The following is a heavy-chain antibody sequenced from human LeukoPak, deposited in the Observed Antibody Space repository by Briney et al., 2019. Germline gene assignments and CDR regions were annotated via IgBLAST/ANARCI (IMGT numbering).Heavy chain of an antibody. V-gene: IGHV4-59*01. Sequence: GSLRLSCAASGFTFSSYAMSWIRQPPGKGLEWIGYIYYSGSTNYNPSLKSRVTISVDTSKNQFSLKLSSVTAADTAVYYCARGDSSGYYGLLYYFDYWGQGTLVTVSS. J-gene: IGHJ4*02. CDR3: ARGDSSGYYGLLYYFDY. CDR2: IYYSGST. CDR1: GFTFSSYA. D-gene: IGHD3-22*01.